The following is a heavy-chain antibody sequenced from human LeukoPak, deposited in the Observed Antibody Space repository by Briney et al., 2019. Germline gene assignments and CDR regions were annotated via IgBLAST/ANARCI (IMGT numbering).Heavy chain of an antibody. Sequence: SVKVSCKASGGTFSSNAISWVRQAPGQGLEWMGGIIPIFGTANYAQKFQGRVTITADESTSTAYMELSSLRSEDTAVYYCARSEAAAAYYYYYGMDVWGKGTTVTVSS. J-gene: IGHJ6*04. CDR2: IIPIFGTA. CDR1: GGTFSSNA. V-gene: IGHV1-69*01. D-gene: IGHD6-13*01. CDR3: ARSEAAAAYYYYYGMDV.